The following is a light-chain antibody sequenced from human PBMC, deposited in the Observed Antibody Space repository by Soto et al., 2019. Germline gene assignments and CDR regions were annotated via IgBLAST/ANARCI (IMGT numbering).Light chain of an antibody. V-gene: IGKV3-20*01. CDR1: QSVSSNY. J-gene: IGKJ5*01. CDR3: QQYDTSPIT. CDR2: SAS. Sequence: EIVLTQSPGTLSLSPGERATLSCRASQSVSSNYLAWYQQTHGQAPRLLISSASSRATGIPDRFSGGGSGTDFTLTISRLEPEDFAVYYCQQYDTSPITFGQGTRLEIK.